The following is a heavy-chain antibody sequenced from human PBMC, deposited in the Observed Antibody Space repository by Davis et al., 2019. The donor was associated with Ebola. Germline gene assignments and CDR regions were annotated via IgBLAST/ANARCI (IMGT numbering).Heavy chain of an antibody. D-gene: IGHD2-15*01. CDR3: ARHIFRGVVAARFDY. J-gene: IGHJ4*02. V-gene: IGHV4-39*01. CDR1: GGSISSYY. CDR2: IYYSGST. Sequence: GSLRLSCTVSGGSISSYYWGWIRQPPGKGLEWIGSIYYSGSTYYNPSLKSRVTISVDTSKNQFSLKLSSVTAADTAVYYCARHIFRGVVAARFDYWGQGTLVTVSS.